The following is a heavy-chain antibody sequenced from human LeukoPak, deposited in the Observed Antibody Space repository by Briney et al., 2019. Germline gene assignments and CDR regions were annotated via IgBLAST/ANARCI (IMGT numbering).Heavy chain of an antibody. CDR3: ARVMQSPGGVPHYYYYYYMDV. V-gene: IGHV5-51*01. D-gene: IGHD3-16*01. CDR2: IYPGDSDT. Sequence: PGESLKISCQGSGYSFTSYWIGWVRQMPGKGLEWMGIIYPGDSDTRYSPSFQGQVTISADKSISTAYLQWSSLKASDTAMYYCARVMQSPGGVPHYYYYYYMDVWGKGTTVTVSS. CDR1: GYSFTSYW. J-gene: IGHJ6*03.